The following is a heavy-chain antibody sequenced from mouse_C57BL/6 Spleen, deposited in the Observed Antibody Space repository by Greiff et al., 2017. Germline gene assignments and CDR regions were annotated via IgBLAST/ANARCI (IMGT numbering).Heavy chain of an antibody. CDR3: ARPYDGYSYYCDY. Sequence: EVKLVESGGGLVKPGGSLKLSCAASGFTFSDYGMHWVRQAPEKGLEWVAYISSGSSTIYYADTVKGRFTISRDNAKNTLFLQMTSLRSEDTAMYYCARPYDGYSYYCDYWGQGTTLTVSS. CDR2: ISSGSSTI. V-gene: IGHV5-17*01. CDR1: GFTFSDYG. D-gene: IGHD2-3*01. J-gene: IGHJ2*01.